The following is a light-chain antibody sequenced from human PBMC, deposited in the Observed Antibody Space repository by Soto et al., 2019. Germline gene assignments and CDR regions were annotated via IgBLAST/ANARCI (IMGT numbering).Light chain of an antibody. V-gene: IGKV1-33*01. Sequence: DIQMTQSPSSLSASVGNRVTITCQASQDIATYLNWYQQKPGKAPNLLIYDASNLETGVPSRFSGSGSGTDFTLTISSLQPEDFATYYCQQLNSYPITFGQGTRLEIK. J-gene: IGKJ5*01. CDR1: QDIATY. CDR2: DAS. CDR3: QQLNSYPIT.